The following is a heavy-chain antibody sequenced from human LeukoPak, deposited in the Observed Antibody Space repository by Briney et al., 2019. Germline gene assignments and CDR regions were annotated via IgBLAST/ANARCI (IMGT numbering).Heavy chain of an antibody. V-gene: IGHV3-11*04. J-gene: IGHJ2*01. D-gene: IGHD5-12*01. CDR1: GFTFNDYY. CDR3: ARVRKYSGYYSWYFDL. CDR2: ISISGNTI. Sequence: GGSLRLSCAASGFTFNDYYMSWIRQAPGKGLEWVSYISISGNTIDYADSVKGRFTISRENAKNSLYLQMNSLRAGDTAVYYCARVRKYSGYYSWYFDLWGRGTLVTVSS.